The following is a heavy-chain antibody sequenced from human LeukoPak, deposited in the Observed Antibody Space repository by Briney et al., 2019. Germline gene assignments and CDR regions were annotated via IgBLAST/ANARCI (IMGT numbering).Heavy chain of an antibody. CDR3: ARVGRSGQLAGGDYYYYMDV. J-gene: IGHJ6*03. CDR1: GFTFSSYA. D-gene: IGHD6-13*01. V-gene: IGHV3-30*04. CDR2: ISYDGNNR. Sequence: GGSLRLSCAASGFTFSSYAVHWVRQAPGKGLEWVAVISYDGNNRYYADSEKGRFNISRDNSKNTLYLQMSSLRVEDTAVYYCARVGRSGQLAGGDYYYYMDVWGKGTTVTVSS.